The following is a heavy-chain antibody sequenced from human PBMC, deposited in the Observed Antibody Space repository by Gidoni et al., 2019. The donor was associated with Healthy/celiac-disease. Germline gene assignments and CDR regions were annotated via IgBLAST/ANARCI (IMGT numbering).Heavy chain of an antibody. Sequence: QVTLKESGPVLVKPTETLTLTCTVSGFSLSNARMGVSWIRQPPGKALEWLAHIFSNDEKSYSTSLKSRLTISKDTSKSQVVLTMTNMDPVDTATYYCARILGYCSSTSCYNLNWFDPWGQGTLVTVSS. V-gene: IGHV2-26*01. CDR3: ARILGYCSSTSCYNLNWFDP. CDR1: GFSLSNARMG. D-gene: IGHD2-2*02. CDR2: IFSNDEK. J-gene: IGHJ5*02.